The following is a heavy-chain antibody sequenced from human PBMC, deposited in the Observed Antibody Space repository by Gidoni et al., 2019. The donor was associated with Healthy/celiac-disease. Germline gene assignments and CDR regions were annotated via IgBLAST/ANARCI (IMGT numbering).Heavy chain of an antibody. J-gene: IGHJ3*02. V-gene: IGHV3-21*01. Sequence: GLEWVSSISSSSSYIYYADSVKGRFTISRDNAKNSLYLQMNSLRAEDTAVYYCAREGELLWFGELLRPEEHDAFDIWGQGTMVTVSS. CDR2: ISSSSSYI. D-gene: IGHD3-10*01. CDR3: AREGELLWFGELLRPEEHDAFDI.